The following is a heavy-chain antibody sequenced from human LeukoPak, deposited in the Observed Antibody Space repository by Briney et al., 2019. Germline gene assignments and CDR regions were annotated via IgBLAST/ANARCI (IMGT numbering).Heavy chain of an antibody. CDR3: ARVGGRYSPLGY. V-gene: IGHV3-7*01. CDR1: GFTFSSYW. Sequence: GGSLRLPCEASGFTFSSYWMSWVRQAPGKGLEWVANIKQDGSEKFYVDSVKGRFTISRDNAKNSLYLEMISLRAEDTAVYYCARVGGRYSPLGYWGQGTLVTVSS. D-gene: IGHD3-16*02. J-gene: IGHJ4*02. CDR2: IKQDGSEK.